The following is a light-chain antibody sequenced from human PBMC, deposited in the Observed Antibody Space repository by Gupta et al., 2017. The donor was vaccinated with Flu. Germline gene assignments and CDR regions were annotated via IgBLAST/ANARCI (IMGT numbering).Light chain of an antibody. J-gene: IGKJ3*01. CDR2: GAS. CDR1: QDIRNW. Sequence: PLCVWASIGYKVTMTVLSSQDIRNWLAWYQHKPGKAPKLLIYGASRRESGVPSRFSGSGSGTDFTLTISSLQPEDFAIYYCQQSSTSPYTFGHGTTVDV. V-gene: IGKV1-12*02. CDR3: QQSSTSPYT.